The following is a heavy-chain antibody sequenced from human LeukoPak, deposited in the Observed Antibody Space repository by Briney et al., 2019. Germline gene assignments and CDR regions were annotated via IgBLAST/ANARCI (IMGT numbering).Heavy chain of an antibody. J-gene: IGHJ4*02. CDR3: ARPMVRGVIITGAYYFDY. Sequence: ASVKVSCKASGYIFTTYFIHWVRQAPGQGLEWMGWINPNNGDTNYAQKFQGRVTMTRDTSISTAYMELSRLRSDDTAVYYCARPMVRGVIITGAYYFDYWGQGTLVTVSS. CDR2: INPNNGDT. CDR1: GYIFTTYF. D-gene: IGHD3-10*01. V-gene: IGHV1-2*02.